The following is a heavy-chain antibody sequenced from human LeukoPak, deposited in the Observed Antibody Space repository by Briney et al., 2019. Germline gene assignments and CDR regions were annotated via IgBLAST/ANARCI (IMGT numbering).Heavy chain of an antibody. CDR2: INHSGST. CDR1: GGSFSGYY. D-gene: IGHD6-25*01. J-gene: IGHJ4*02. CDR3: ARGGLRERLPTRTLDY. Sequence: PSETLSLTCAVYGGSFSGYYWSWIRQPPGKGLGWIGEINHSGSTNYNPSLKSRVTISVDTSKNQFSLKLSSVTAADTAVYYCARGGLRERLPTRTLDYWGQGTLVTVSS. V-gene: IGHV4-34*01.